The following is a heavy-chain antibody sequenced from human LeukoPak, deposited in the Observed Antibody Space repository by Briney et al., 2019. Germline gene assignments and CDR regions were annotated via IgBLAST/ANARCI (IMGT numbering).Heavy chain of an antibody. J-gene: IGHJ4*02. CDR1: GGTFSNYA. D-gene: IGHD4-17*01. CDR3: ASTSMYGDYVAFAFKY. Sequence: SVKVSCKASGGTFSNYAISWVRQAPGQGLEWMGGIIPMFGTTKYAQEFQGRVTITTDESTSTAYMELSNLTSEDAAVFYCASTSMYGDYVAFAFKYWGQGTLVTVSS. CDR2: IIPMFGTT. V-gene: IGHV1-69*05.